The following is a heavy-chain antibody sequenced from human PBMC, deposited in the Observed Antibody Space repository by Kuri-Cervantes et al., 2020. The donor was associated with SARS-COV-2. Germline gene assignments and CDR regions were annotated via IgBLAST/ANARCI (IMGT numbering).Heavy chain of an antibody. D-gene: IGHD6-6*01. J-gene: IGHJ3*02. CDR1: GGSVSSGSYY. CDR2: IYYSGST. CDR3: AGGIAARSSFAFDI. V-gene: IGHV4-61*01. Sequence: SETLSLTCTVSGGSVSSGSYYWSWIRQPPGKGLEWIGYIYYSGSTNYNPSLKSRVTIPVDTSKNQFSLKLSSVTAADTAVYYCAGGIAARSSFAFDIWGQGTMVTVSS.